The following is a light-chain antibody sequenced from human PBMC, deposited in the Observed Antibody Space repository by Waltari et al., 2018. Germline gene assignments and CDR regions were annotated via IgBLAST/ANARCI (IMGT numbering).Light chain of an antibody. CDR3: QHYHSYPWT. CDR1: QCISRW. J-gene: IGKJ1*01. V-gene: IGKV1-5*01. Sequence: DIQMTQSPSTLSASVGDRVTITCRASQCISRWLAWYQQKPGKAPKLLIFDASRLQSGVPSRFSGGGSGTEFTLSISSLQPDDFATYYCQHYHSYPWTFGQGAKVEIK. CDR2: DAS.